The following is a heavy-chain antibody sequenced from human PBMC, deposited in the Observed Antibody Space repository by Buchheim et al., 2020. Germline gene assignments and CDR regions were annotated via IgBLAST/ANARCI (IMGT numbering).Heavy chain of an antibody. V-gene: IGHV3-30*18. CDR2: ISFDGSKK. J-gene: IGHJ4*02. D-gene: IGHD3-16*01. Sequence: QVQLVESGGGVVQPGRSLRLSCEVSGFTFSNYGMHWVRQAPGKGLEWVAVISFDGSKKYHADSVKGRFTISGDNSKNTLYLQLNSVRAEDTALYYCAKDPYRAVGFEGVIIDYWGQGTL. CDR1: GFTFSNYG. CDR3: AKDPYRAVGFEGVIIDY.